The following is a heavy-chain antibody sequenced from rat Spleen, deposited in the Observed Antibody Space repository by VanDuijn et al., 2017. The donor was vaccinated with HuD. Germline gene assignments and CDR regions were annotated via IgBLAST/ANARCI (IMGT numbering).Heavy chain of an antibody. D-gene: IGHD1-4*01. CDR1: GFSLTSNG. J-gene: IGHJ2*01. CDR3: ARHLATRVSPYYFDY. CDR2: MWAGGST. V-gene: IGHV2-72*01. Sequence: QVQLKESGPGLMQPSETLSLTCTVSGFSLTSNGVGWVRQPLGKGLGWMGTMWAGGSTNYNSAVQSRLSISRDTSKSQVFLKMNSLQPEDTGTYYCARHLATRVSPYYFDYWGQGVMVTVSS.